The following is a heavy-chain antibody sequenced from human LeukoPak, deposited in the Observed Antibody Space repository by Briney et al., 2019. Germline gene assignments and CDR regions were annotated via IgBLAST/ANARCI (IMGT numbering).Heavy chain of an antibody. CDR2: INHSGST. V-gene: IGHV4-34*01. CDR1: GGSFSGYY. D-gene: IGHD2-21*01. Sequence: PSETLSLTCAVYGGSFSGYYWSWIRQPAGKGLEWIGEINHSGSTNYNPSLKSRVTISVDTSKNQFSLKLSSVTAADTAVYYCARETSSGRIIGYWGQGTLVTVSS. CDR3: ARETSSGRIIGY. J-gene: IGHJ4*02.